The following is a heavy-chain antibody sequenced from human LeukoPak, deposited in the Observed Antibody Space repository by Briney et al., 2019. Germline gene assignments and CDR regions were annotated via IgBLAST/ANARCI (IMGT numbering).Heavy chain of an antibody. CDR1: GGSISSYY. Sequence: SETLSLTCTVSGGSISSYYWSWIRQPPGKGLEWIGCIYYSGSTNYNPSLKSRVTISVDTSKNQFSLKLSSVTAADTAVYYCARFASSGWPSRWFDPWGQGTLVTVSS. V-gene: IGHV4-59*01. CDR3: ARFASSGWPSRWFDP. D-gene: IGHD6-19*01. CDR2: IYYSGST. J-gene: IGHJ5*02.